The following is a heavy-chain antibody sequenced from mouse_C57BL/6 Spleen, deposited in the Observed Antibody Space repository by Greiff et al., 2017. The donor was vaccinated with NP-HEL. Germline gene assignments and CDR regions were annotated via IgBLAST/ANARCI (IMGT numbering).Heavy chain of an antibody. CDR3: ARRLDV. CDR1: GYTFTSYW. J-gene: IGHJ1*03. CDR2: IDPSDSYT. V-gene: IGHV1-50*01. Sequence: QVQLQQPGAELVKPGASVKLSCKASGYTFTSYWMQWVKQRPGQGLEWIGEIDPSDSYTNYNQKFKGKATLTVDTSSSTAYMQLSSLTAEDAAVYYCARRLDVWGTGTTVTVSS.